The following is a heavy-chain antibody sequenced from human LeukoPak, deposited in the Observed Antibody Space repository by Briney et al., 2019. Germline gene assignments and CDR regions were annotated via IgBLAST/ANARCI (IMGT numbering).Heavy chain of an antibody. V-gene: IGHV4-39*01. CDR1: GGSIDRSSYY. J-gene: IGHJ6*03. D-gene: IGHD3-10*01. Sequence: SDPLSLTCTLWGGSIDRSSYYWRWIRKPPGRGLEWHGSSHYSENNYYRPCLKSRVTVSVDTSKNQLSLKVSSVTAADTAVYYCAGQGFGEGHYYMVVWRKGTTGTGSS. CDR2: SHYSENN. CDR3: AGQGFGEGHYYMVV.